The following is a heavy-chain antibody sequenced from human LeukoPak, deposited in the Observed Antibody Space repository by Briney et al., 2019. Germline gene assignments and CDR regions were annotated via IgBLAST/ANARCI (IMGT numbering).Heavy chain of an antibody. J-gene: IGHJ6*04. CDR1: GFTFSSYS. D-gene: IGHD2-15*01. CDR3: ARDIVVALDV. V-gene: IGHV3-21*01. Sequence: PGGSLRLSCAASGFTFSSYSMTWVRQAPGKGLEWVSSISSSSSYIYYADSVKGRFTISRDNAKNSLYLQMNSLRAEDTAVYYCARDIVVALDVWGKGTTVTVSS. CDR2: ISSSSSYI.